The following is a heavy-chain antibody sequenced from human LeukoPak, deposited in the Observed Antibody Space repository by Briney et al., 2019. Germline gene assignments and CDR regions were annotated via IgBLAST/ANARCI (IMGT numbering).Heavy chain of an antibody. D-gene: IGHD2-21*02. V-gene: IGHV3-23*01. CDR2: ISGSGDNT. CDR3: AKDFVVVPGNVNYFDY. J-gene: IGHJ4*02. CDR1: GFSFSNYA. Sequence: PGGSLRLSCAAPGFSFSNYAMSWVRQAPGRGLEWVSGISGSGDNTYYADSVKGRFTVSRDNFKNTLYVQMKSLRAEDTAVYYCAKDFVVVPGNVNYFDYWGQGTLVTVSS.